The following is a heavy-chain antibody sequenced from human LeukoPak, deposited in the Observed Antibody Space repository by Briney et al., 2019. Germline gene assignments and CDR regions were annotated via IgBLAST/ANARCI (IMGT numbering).Heavy chain of an antibody. J-gene: IGHJ4*02. Sequence: GGSLRLSCAASGFTFSSYSMNWVRQAPGKGLAWVSYISSSSSTIYYADSVKGRFTISRDNAKNSLYLQMNGLRAEDTAVYYCARGSVVAAARNSPFDYWGQGTLVTVSS. CDR1: GFTFSSYS. CDR2: ISSSSSTI. D-gene: IGHD2-2*01. V-gene: IGHV3-48*04. CDR3: ARGSVVAAARNSPFDY.